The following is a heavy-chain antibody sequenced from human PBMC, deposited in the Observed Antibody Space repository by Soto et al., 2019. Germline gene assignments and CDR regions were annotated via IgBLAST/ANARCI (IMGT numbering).Heavy chain of an antibody. D-gene: IGHD2-2*01. CDR2: MYHSGST. V-gene: IGHV4-30-2*01. CDR1: GGSISSGGYS. J-gene: IGHJ5*02. Sequence: SETLSLTCAVSGGSISSGGYSWSWIRQPPGKGLEWIGYMYHSGSTYYNPSLKSRVTISIDRSKNQFPLKLSSVTAADTAVYYCAGHIVLVPAARSNWLDPWGQGTLVTVSS. CDR3: AGHIVLVPAARSNWLDP.